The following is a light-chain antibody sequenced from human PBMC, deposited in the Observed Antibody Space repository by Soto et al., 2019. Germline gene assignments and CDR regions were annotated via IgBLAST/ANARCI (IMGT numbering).Light chain of an antibody. CDR1: NIGSKN. J-gene: IGLJ2*01. CDR2: DDR. Sequence: SYELTQPPSVSVAPGQTARITCGGTNIGSKNVHWYQQKPGQAPVVVVYDDRDRPSGIPERFSGSNSGNTATLTISRVEAGDEADYYCQVWDSSSDHVVFGGGTKLTV. CDR3: QVWDSSSDHVV. V-gene: IGLV3-21*02.